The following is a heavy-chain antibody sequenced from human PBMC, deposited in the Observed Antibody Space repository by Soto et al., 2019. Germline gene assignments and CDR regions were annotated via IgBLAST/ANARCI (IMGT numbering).Heavy chain of an antibody. CDR2: VSDSGST. CDR3: GSEEAINCVDS. V-gene: IGHV4-61*01. Sequence: SETLSLTCTVYVVSVNTDSFYWSWIRQPPGKGLEWVGHVSDSGSTNYNPSLKNRVTRSVDMSRNQFYLRLTSVNAAETAGYYYGSEEAINCVDSWGQGTLVTVSS. J-gene: IGHJ5*01. D-gene: IGHD2-21*01. CDR1: VVSVNTDSFY.